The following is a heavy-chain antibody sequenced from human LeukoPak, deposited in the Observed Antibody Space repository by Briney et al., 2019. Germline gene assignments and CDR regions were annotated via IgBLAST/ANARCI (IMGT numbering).Heavy chain of an antibody. J-gene: IGHJ4*02. D-gene: IGHD5-12*01. CDR2: ISYDGSDK. CDR3: AKDLATKYSLDY. V-gene: IGHV3-30*18. CDR1: GSTFSSYG. Sequence: GRSLRLSCAASGSTFSSYGIHWVRQAPGKGLEWVALISYDGSDKFFADSVRGRFTISRDNSKNTLYLQMNSLRVEDTAVYYCAKDLATKYSLDYWGQGILVTVSS.